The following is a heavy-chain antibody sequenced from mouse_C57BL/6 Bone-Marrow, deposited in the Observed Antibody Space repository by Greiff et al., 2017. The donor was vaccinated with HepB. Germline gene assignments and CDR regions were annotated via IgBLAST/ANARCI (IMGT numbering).Heavy chain of an antibody. V-gene: IGHV1-81*01. D-gene: IGHD1-1*01. CDR1: GYTFTSYG. Sequence: VKLQESGAELARPGASVKLSCKASGYTFTSYGISWVKQRTGQGLEWIGEIYPRSGNTYYNEKFKGKATLTADKSSSTAYMELRSLTSEDSAVYFCAREVYYGSSPFDYWGQGTTLTVSS. CDR2: IYPRSGNT. CDR3: AREVYYGSSPFDY. J-gene: IGHJ2*01.